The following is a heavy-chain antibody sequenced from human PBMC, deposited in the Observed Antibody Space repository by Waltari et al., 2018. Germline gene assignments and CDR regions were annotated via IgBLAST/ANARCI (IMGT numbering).Heavy chain of an antibody. V-gene: IGHV1-18*01. D-gene: IGHD6-13*01. CDR2: ISAYKCNK. Sequence: QVQLVQSGAEVKKPGASVKVSCKASGYTFTSYGISWVRQAPGQGLEWMGWISAYKCNKNNQQKLQGRVTTTTDTSTSTAYMELSSLRSDDTAVYYGARDPGFPGTEAFDIWGQGTMVTVSS. J-gene: IGHJ3*02. CDR1: GYTFTSYG. CDR3: ARDPGFPGTEAFDI.